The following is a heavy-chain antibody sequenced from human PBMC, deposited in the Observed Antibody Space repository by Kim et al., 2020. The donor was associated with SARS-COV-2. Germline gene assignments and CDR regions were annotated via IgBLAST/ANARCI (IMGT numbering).Heavy chain of an antibody. D-gene: IGHD1-26*01. CDR1: GFPCGRSW. V-gene: IGHV3-7*01. CDR3: ARGGNYYD. J-gene: IGHJ4*01. CDR2: INEDGGER. Sequence: GGSLRLSCAASGFPCGRSWLTWLRQAPGKGLEWVANINEDGGERYYVDSVKGRFTISRDNANNAFHLQMNNLRVDDTAVYYCARGGNYYDWGHGTLVTVSS.